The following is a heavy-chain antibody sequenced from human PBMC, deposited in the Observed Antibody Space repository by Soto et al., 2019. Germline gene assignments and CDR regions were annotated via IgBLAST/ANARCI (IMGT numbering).Heavy chain of an antibody. V-gene: IGHV3-21*01. Sequence: GGSLRLSCAASGFTFSSYSMNWVRQAPGKGLEWVSSISSSSSYIYYADSVKGRFTISRDNAKNSLYLQMNSLRAEDTAVYYCARKGAVQQLVLDYWGQGTLVTVSS. CDR2: ISSSSSYI. J-gene: IGHJ4*02. CDR1: GFTFSSYS. D-gene: IGHD6-13*01. CDR3: ARKGAVQQLVLDY.